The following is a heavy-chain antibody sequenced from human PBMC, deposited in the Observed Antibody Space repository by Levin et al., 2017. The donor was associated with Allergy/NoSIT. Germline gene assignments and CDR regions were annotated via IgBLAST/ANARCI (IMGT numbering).Heavy chain of an antibody. CDR2: INPHTGGT. V-gene: IGHV1-2*02. Sequence: GESLKISCKASGYTFTGYYIHWVRQAPGQGLEWMGWINPHTGGTRVAQKFQGRVTMTRDTSISIVYMELNRLTSDDTAVYYCARDSDQSGYYYDTSGSCDYWGQGTLVTVSS. D-gene: IGHD3-22*01. J-gene: IGHJ4*02. CDR1: GYTFTGYY. CDR3: ARDSDQSGYYYDTSGSCDY.